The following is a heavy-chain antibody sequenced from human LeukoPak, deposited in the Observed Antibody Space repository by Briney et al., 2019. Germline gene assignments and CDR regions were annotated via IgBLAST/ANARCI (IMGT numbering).Heavy chain of an antibody. J-gene: IGHJ3*02. CDR2: MNPNSGNT. CDR3: ARGDSSGWRDAFDI. CDR1: GYTFTSYD. V-gene: IGHV1-8*01. D-gene: IGHD6-19*01. Sequence: ASVNVSCKASGYTFTSYDINWVRQATGQGLEWMGWMNPNSGNTGYAQKFQGRVTMTRNTSISTAYMELSSLRSEDTAVYYCARGDSSGWRDAFDIWGQGTMVTVSS.